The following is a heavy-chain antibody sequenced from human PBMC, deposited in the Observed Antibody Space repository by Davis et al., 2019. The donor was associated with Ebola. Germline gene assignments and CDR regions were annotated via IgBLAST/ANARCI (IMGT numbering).Heavy chain of an antibody. Sequence: GESLKISCAASGFTFSIYSMSWVRQAPGKALEWVSSISSDSDYIYYADSAKGRFTISRDNAKNSLFLQMNSLRDEDTAVYYCAREARYAIGVNDYWGQGTLVTVSS. D-gene: IGHD3-3*01. J-gene: IGHJ4*02. CDR2: ISSDSDYI. CDR1: GFTFSIYS. V-gene: IGHV3-21*01. CDR3: AREARYAIGVNDY.